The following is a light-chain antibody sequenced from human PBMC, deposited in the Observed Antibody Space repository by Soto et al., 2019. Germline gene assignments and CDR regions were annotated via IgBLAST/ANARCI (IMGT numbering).Light chain of an antibody. V-gene: IGKV3-15*01. CDR2: AAS. Sequence: ETVMTQSPAALSVSPGETATLSFRASQSVIRNLAFYQQKPGQAPRLLIYAASTRATGVPARFSGSGSGTEFTLTISRLEPEDFAVYYCQQCGSSPFTFGQGTRLEIK. CDR1: QSVIRN. CDR3: QQCGSSPFT. J-gene: IGKJ5*01.